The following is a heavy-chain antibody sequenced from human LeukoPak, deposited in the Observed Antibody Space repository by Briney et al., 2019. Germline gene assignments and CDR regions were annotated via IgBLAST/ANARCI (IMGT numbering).Heavy chain of an antibody. CDR1: GLTLSSYN. V-gene: IGHV3-21*01. CDR3: ARGTPTTRDFDY. J-gene: IGHJ4*02. Sequence: SGGSLRLSCVASGLTLSSYNMNWVRQAPGKGLEWVSFISSSSNYIYYADSVKGRFTISRDNAKNSLLLQMNSLRAEDTAVYYCARGTPTTRDFDYWGQGTLVTVSS. D-gene: IGHD4-11*01. CDR2: ISSSSNYI.